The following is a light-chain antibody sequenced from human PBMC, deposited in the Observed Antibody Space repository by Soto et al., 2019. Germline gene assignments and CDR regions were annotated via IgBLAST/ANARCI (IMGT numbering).Light chain of an antibody. Sequence: DIQMTQSPSSLSASVGDTVTITCRASQGIRNYLGWHQQKPGKAPKRLLYAASTFQSGVPSWFSGSGSGTEFTLTISSLQPEDFAAYYCLQHNSYPRTFGQGTKVDIK. CDR2: AAS. J-gene: IGKJ1*01. CDR3: LQHNSYPRT. CDR1: QGIRNY. V-gene: IGKV1-17*01.